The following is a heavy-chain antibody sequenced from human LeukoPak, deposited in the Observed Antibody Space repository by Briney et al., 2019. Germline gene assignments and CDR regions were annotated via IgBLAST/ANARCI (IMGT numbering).Heavy chain of an antibody. V-gene: IGHV1-18*01. CDR2: ISAYNGNT. D-gene: IGHD2-21*02. CDR1: GYTFTSYG. J-gene: IGHJ6*02. CDR3: ARERKVTRFKYDYYYGMDV. Sequence: ASVTVSCKASGYTFTSYGISWVRQAPGQGLEWMGWISAYNGNTNYAQKLQGRVTITTDTSTSTAYIELRSLRSDDTAVYYCARERKVTRFKYDYYYGMDVWGQGTTVTVSS.